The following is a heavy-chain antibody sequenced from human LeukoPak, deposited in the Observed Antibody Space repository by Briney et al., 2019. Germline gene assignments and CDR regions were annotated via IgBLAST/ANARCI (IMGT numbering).Heavy chain of an antibody. CDR2: MNPNSGNT. CDR3: ARDTLGYYGMDV. V-gene: IGHV1-8*01. CDR1: GYTFTSYD. J-gene: IGHJ6*02. D-gene: IGHD7-27*01. Sequence: GASVKVSCKASGYTFTSYDINWVRQATGQGLEWMGWMNPNSGNTGYARKFQGRVTMTRNTSISTAYMELSSLRSEDTAVYYCARDTLGYYGMDVWGQGTTVTVSS.